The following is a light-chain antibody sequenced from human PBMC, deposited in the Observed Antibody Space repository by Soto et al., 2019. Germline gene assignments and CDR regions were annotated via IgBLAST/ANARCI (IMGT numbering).Light chain of an antibody. CDR2: AAS. V-gene: IGKV1-27*01. CDR1: QGISNY. Sequence: DIQMTQSPSSLSASVGDRVTITCRASQGISNYLAWYQQKPGKVPKLLIYAASTLQSGVPSRFSGSGSGTDFTLTISSQQPEDVATYYCQKYNSAPLTFGGGTKVETK. CDR3: QKYNSAPLT. J-gene: IGKJ4*01.